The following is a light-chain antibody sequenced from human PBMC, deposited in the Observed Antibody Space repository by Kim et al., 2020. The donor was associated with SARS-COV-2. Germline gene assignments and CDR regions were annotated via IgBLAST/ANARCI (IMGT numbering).Light chain of an antibody. J-gene: IGKJ1*01. Sequence: IQLTQSPSSLSASVGDRVTITCRASQDITSSLAWYQQKPGKAPKLLIYGASTLQSGVPSRFSGSGSGTTFTLTISSLQPDDFASYYCQHVKTFGRGTKVDIK. CDR1: QDITSS. CDR2: GAS. CDR3: QHVKT. V-gene: IGKV1-9*01.